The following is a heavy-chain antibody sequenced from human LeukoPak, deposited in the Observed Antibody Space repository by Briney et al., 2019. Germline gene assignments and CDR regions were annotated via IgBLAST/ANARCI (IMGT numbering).Heavy chain of an antibody. Sequence: GGSLRLSCAASGFSFSSYAMSWVRQPPRKELEWVSAISGSGGSTYYADSVKGRFTISRDNSKNTLYLQMNSLRAEDTAVYYCAKDISPGRSDAFDIWGQGTMVTVSS. CDR2: ISGSGGST. J-gene: IGHJ3*02. CDR3: AKDISPGRSDAFDI. CDR1: GFSFSSYA. D-gene: IGHD1-14*01. V-gene: IGHV3-23*01.